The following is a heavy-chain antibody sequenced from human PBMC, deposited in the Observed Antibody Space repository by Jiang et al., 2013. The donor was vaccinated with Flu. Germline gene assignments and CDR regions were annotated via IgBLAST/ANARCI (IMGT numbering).Heavy chain of an antibody. CDR3: ARGPGWRVYYFDY. J-gene: IGHJ4*02. Sequence: GPGLVKPSETLSLTCTVSGGSISSYYWSWIRQPPGKGLEWIGYIYYSGSTNYNPSLKSRVTISVDTSKNQFSLKLSSVTAADTAVYYCARGPGWRVYYFDYWGQGTLVTV. D-gene: IGHD2-15*01. CDR1: GGSISSYY. V-gene: IGHV4-59*08. CDR2: IYYSGST.